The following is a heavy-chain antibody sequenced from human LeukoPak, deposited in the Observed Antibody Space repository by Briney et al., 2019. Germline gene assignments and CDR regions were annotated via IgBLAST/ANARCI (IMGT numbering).Heavy chain of an antibody. Sequence: PSETLSLTCTVSGDSINRHYWSWIRQTPGTRLEWIGYISYRGSTNYNPSLKSRVTMSVDTSNNQFSLRLSSVTAADTAVYYCATNAGPAALDAIDIWGQGTIVIVSS. CDR1: GDSINRHY. J-gene: IGHJ3*02. CDR2: ISYRGST. CDR3: ATNAGPAALDAIDI. D-gene: IGHD2-2*01. V-gene: IGHV4-59*08.